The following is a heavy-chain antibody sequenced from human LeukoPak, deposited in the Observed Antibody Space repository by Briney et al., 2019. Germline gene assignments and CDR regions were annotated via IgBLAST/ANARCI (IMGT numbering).Heavy chain of an antibody. V-gene: IGHV1-8*02. CDR3: ARGIQTYYYDSSGYPSIYYMDV. D-gene: IGHD3-22*01. J-gene: IGHJ6*03. CDR1: GYTFTSYG. Sequence: ASVKVSCKASGYTFTSYGISWVRQAPGQGLEWMGWMNPNSGNTGYAQKFQGRVTMTRNTSISTAYMELSSLRSEDTAVYYCARGIQTYYYDSSGYPSIYYMDVWGKGTTVTVSS. CDR2: MNPNSGNT.